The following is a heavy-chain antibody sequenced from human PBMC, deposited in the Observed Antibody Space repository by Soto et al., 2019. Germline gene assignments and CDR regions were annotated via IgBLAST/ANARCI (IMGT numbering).Heavy chain of an antibody. D-gene: IGHD3-3*01. CDR3: TTFYDFWRGYDYFDY. Sequence: EVQLVESGGGLVKPGGSLRLSCAASGFTFSNAWMSWVRQAPGKGLEWVGRVRSKTDGGTTDYAAPVKGRFTISRDDSKNTLYLQMNSLKTEDTAVYYCTTFYDFWRGYDYFDYWGQGTLVTVSS. CDR1: GFTFSNAW. V-gene: IGHV3-15*01. J-gene: IGHJ4*02. CDR2: VRSKTDGGTT.